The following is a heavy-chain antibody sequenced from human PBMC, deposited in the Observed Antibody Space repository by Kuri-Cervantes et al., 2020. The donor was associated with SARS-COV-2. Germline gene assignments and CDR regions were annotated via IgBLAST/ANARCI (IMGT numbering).Heavy chain of an antibody. D-gene: IGHD2-2*01. J-gene: IGHJ4*02. V-gene: IGHV1-46*01. CDR1: GYTFTGYY. CDR2: INPSGGST. Sequence: ASVKVSCKASGYTFTGYYMHWVRQAPGQGLEWMGIINPSGGSTSYAQKFQGRVTMTRDTSTSTVYMELSSLRSEDTAVYYCAREQGPATALVFSFDYWGQGTLVTVSS. CDR3: AREQGPATALVFSFDY.